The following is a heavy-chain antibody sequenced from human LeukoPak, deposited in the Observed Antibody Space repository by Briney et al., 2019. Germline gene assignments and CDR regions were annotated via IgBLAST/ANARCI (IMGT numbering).Heavy chain of an antibody. J-gene: IGHJ4*02. D-gene: IGHD2-2*01. CDR1: GFTFSSYW. CDR2: INSDGSST. Sequence: GGSLRLSCAASGFTFSSYWMHWVRQAPGKGLVWVSRINSDGSSTSYADSVKGRFTISRDNAKNTLYPQMNSLRAEDTAVYYCARGLTYCSSTSCSNILDYWGQGTLVTVSS. V-gene: IGHV3-74*01. CDR3: ARGLTYCSSTSCSNILDY.